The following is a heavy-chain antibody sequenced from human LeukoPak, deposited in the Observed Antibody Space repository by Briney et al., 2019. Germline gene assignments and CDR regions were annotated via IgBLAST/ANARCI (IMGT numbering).Heavy chain of an antibody. CDR3: ARDRRGSGWPEDYYYGMDV. Sequence: QSGGSLRLSCAASGFTFSSYAMHWVRQAPGKGLEWVAVISYDGSNKCYADSVKGRFTISRDNSKNTLYLQMNSLRAEDTAVYYCARDRRGSGWPEDYYYGMDVWGKGTTVTVSS. J-gene: IGHJ6*04. V-gene: IGHV3-30*04. D-gene: IGHD6-19*01. CDR1: GFTFSSYA. CDR2: ISYDGSNK.